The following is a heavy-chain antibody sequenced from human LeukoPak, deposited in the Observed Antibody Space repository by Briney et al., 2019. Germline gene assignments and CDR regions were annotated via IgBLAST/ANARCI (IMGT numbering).Heavy chain of an antibody. CDR3: ASDGGNLYYFGY. J-gene: IGHJ4*02. Sequence: PSETLSLTCTVSGGSISSSSYYWGWIRQPPGKGLEWIGSIYYSGSTYYNPSLKSRVAISVGTSKNQFSLKLSSVTAADTAVYYCASDGGNLYYFGYWGQGTLVTVSS. V-gene: IGHV4-39*01. D-gene: IGHD4-23*01. CDR1: GGSISSSSYY. CDR2: IYYSGST.